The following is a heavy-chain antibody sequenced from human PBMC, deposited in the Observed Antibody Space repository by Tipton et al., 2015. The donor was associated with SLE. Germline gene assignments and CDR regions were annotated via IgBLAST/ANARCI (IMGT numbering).Heavy chain of an antibody. CDR2: IFYSGGT. Sequence: TLSLTCTVSGGSINNHFWSWVRQPPGKGLEWIGYIFYSGGTNYNPSLKSRVTMSVDTSKNQFSLKLNSVTAADTALYYCARGASSLDYWGLGTLVIVSS. D-gene: IGHD6-6*01. J-gene: IGHJ4*02. CDR1: GGSINNHF. V-gene: IGHV4-59*11. CDR3: ARGASSLDY.